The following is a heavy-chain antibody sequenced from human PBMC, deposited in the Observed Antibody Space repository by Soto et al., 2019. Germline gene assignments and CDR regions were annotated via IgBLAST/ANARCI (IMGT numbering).Heavy chain of an antibody. J-gene: IGHJ6*02. CDR1: GYTFTSYG. CDR2: INADNGNT. Sequence: ASVKGSCKASGYTFTSYGISWVRQAPGQGLEWMGWINADNGNTNYAQKFQGRVTITRDTSASTAYMELSSLRSEDTAVYYCARAYCSSTSCSNMDVWGQGTTVTVSS. V-gene: IGHV1-18*01. D-gene: IGHD2-2*01. CDR3: ARAYCSSTSCSNMDV.